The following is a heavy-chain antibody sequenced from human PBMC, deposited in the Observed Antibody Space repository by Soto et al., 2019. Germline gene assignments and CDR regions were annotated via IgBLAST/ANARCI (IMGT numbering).Heavy chain of an antibody. CDR1: GDSVSSNSAG. CDR2: TYYRSKWYY. J-gene: IGHJ4*01. D-gene: IGHD1-26*01. V-gene: IGHV6-1*01. Sequence: QALSLPSSITGDSVSSNSAGCSLVRHSPSRGLEWLGRTYYRSKWYYEYAVSVRGRITINPDTSKNQYSLQLNSVTPEDTAVYFCARGEQYSGRIFDYWGQGTLVTVSS. CDR3: ARGEQYSGRIFDY.